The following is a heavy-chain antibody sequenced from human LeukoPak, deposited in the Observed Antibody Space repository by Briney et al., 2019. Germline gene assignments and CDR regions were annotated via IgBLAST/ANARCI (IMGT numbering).Heavy chain of an antibody. CDR1: GGSISSGDYY. J-gene: IGHJ4*02. V-gene: IGHV4-39*07. D-gene: IGHD3-10*01. CDR2: INHSGST. Sequence: SETLSLTCTVSGGSISSGDYYWSWIRQPPGKGLEWVGEINHSGSTNYNPSLKSRVTISVDTSKNQFSLKLSSVTAADTAVYYCARGSYYGSGSYGRHFDYWGQGTLVTVSS. CDR3: ARGSYYGSGSYGRHFDY.